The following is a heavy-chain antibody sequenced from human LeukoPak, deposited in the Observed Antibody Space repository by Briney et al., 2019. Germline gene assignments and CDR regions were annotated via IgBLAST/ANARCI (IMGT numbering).Heavy chain of an antibody. CDR3: AREGPYYFGSSGQGKDY. CDR2: IYYSGST. V-gene: IGHV4-39*07. D-gene: IGHD3-22*01. CDR1: GGSISSSSYY. Sequence: SETLSLTCTVSGGSISSSSYYWGWIRQPPGKGLEWIGSIYYSGSTYYNPSLKSRVTISVDTSKNQLSLKLSSVTAADTAVYFCAREGPYYFGSSGQGKDYWGQGTLVTVSS. J-gene: IGHJ4*02.